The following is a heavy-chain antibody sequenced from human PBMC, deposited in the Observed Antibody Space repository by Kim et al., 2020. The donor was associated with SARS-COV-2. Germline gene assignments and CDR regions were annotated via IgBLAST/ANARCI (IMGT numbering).Heavy chain of an antibody. J-gene: IGHJ6*02. V-gene: IGHV4-61*03. CDR3: ARDKTKAFGDVPTNYGMDV. D-gene: IGHD3-16*01. CDR1: GDSLSNGGYY. Sequence: SETLSLTCTVSGDSLSNGGYYWNWVRQSPGKGLEWIGYIYYNGGTNYNPSLKGRVTISVDTSKNHFSLRLVSVTAADTAVYYCARDKTKAFGDVPTNYGMDVWGQGTTVTVSS. CDR2: IYYNGGT.